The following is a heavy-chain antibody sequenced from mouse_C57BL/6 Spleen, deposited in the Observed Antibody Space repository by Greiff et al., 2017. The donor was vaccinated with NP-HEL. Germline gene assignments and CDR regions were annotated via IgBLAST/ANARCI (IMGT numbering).Heavy chain of an antibody. Sequence: EVHLVESEGGLVQPGSSMKLSCTASGFTFSDYYMAWVRQVPEKGLEWVANINYDGSSTYYLDSLKSRFIISRDNAKNILYLQMSSLKSEDTATYYCARSYGNFPWFAYWGQGTLVTVSA. D-gene: IGHD2-1*01. CDR2: INYDGSST. J-gene: IGHJ3*01. CDR1: GFTFSDYY. CDR3: ARSYGNFPWFAY. V-gene: IGHV5-16*01.